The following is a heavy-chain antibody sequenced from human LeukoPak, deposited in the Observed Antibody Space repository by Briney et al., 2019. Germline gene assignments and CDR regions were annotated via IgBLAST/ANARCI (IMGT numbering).Heavy chain of an antibody. D-gene: IGHD3-22*01. V-gene: IGHV3-64D*09. J-gene: IGHJ3*02. Sequence: GGSLRLSCSAPGFTFSTYAIYWVRQAPGKGLEYVSAISSNGGSTYYADSVKGRFTISRDNSKNTLYLQMSSLRAEDTAVYYCVKRTLGYYDSRGGAFDIWGQGTKVTVSS. CDR2: ISSNGGST. CDR1: GFTFSTYA. CDR3: VKRTLGYYDSRGGAFDI.